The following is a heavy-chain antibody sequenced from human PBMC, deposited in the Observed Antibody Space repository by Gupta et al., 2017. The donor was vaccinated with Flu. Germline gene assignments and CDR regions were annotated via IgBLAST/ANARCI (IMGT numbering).Heavy chain of an antibody. CDR3: ARDGAPITWIQLWSSYYYYGMDV. CDR1: GYTFTGYY. CDR2: INPNRGGT. J-gene: IGHJ6*02. D-gene: IGHD5-18*01. Sequence: QVQLVQSGAEVKKPGASVKVSCKASGYTFTGYYMHWVRQAPGQGLEWMGWINPNRGGTNYAQKFQGRVTMTRDTSISTAYMELSRLRSDDTAVYYGARDGAPITWIQLWSSYYYYGMDVWGQGTTVTVSS. V-gene: IGHV1-2*02.